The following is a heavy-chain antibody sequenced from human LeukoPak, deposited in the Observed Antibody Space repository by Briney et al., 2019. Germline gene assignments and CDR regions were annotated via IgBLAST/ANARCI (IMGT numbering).Heavy chain of an antibody. V-gene: IGHV3-20*04. J-gene: IGHJ4*02. CDR1: GFTFDDYG. Sequence: GVSLRLSCAASGFTFDDYGMSWLPHAPGEGLEGVSGINWNGGSTGYADSVKRGVTISRDNAKNSLYLQMNSLRAEATALYYCARAGSTGYYVADYWGQGTLVTVSS. D-gene: IGHD3-9*01. CDR2: INWNGGST. CDR3: ARAGSTGYYVADY.